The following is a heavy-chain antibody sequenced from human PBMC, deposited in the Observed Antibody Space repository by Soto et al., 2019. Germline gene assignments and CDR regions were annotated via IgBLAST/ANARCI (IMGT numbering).Heavy chain of an antibody. J-gene: IGHJ6*02. V-gene: IGHV3-33*01. D-gene: IGHD3-22*01. Sequence: QVHLVGSGGGAVEPGRSLRLSFSSSGFTFSSYCMHRLRPVPGKGLEWVAVIWYDESNKYYADSVKGRFTISRDNSKNTLYLQMNSLRAEDTAVYYCARESYYYDSSGYFYYGMDVWGQGTTVTVSS. CDR1: GFTFSSYC. CDR3: ARESYYYDSSGYFYYGMDV. CDR2: IWYDESNK.